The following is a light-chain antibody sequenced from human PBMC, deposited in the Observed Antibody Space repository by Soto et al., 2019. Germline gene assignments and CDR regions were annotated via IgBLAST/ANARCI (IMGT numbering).Light chain of an antibody. J-gene: IGLJ1*01. CDR1: SSDVGGYNY. CDR3: CSYAGSYTYV. Sequence: QCALTRPRSVSGAAGEGVTISCTGTSSDVGGYNYVSWYQQHPGKAPKLMIYDVSKRPSGVPDRFSGSKSGNTASLTISGLQAEDEADYYCCSYAGSYTYVFGTGTKVTVL. V-gene: IGLV2-11*01. CDR2: DVS.